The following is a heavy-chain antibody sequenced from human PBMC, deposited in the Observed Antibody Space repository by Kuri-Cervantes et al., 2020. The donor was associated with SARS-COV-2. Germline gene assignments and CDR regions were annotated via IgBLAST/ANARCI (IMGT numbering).Heavy chain of an antibody. D-gene: IGHD3-10*01. V-gene: IGHV5-51*01. CDR1: GYSFTSYW. Sequence: GESLKISCKGSGYSFTSYWFGWVRQMPGEGLEWMGIIYPGDSDTRYSPSFQGQVTISADKSISTAYLQWSSLKASDTAMYYCARLAKMVRGVIGLDYWGQGTLVTVSS. J-gene: IGHJ4*02. CDR3: ARLAKMVRGVIGLDY. CDR2: IYPGDSDT.